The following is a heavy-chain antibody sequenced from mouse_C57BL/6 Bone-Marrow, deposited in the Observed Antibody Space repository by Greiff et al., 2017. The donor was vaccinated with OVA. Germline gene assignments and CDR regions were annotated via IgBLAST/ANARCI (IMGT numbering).Heavy chain of an antibody. CDR3: ARVWLLLYWYFDV. D-gene: IGHD2-3*01. CDR2: ISDGGSYT. CDR1: GFTFSSYA. Sequence: EVMLVESRGGLVKPGGSLKLSCAASGFTFSSYAMSWVRQTPEKRLEWVATISDGGSYTYYPDNVKGRFTISRDNAKNNLYLQMSHLKSEDTAMYYCARVWLLLYWYFDVWGTGTTVTVSS. J-gene: IGHJ1*03. V-gene: IGHV5-4*03.